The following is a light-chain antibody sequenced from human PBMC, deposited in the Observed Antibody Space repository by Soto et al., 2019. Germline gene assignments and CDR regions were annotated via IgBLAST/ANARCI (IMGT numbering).Light chain of an antibody. CDR3: SSYTRDSEFA. J-gene: IGLJ2*01. CDR1: SSDIGGYNF. CDR2: EVN. Sequence: QSALTQPPSASGSPGQSVTISCTGSSSDIGGYNFVSWYQQYPGKAPKLIIYEVNKRPSGVPDRFSGSKSGSTASLTVSGLQAEDEADYFCSSYTRDSEFAFGGGTKVTVL. V-gene: IGLV2-8*01.